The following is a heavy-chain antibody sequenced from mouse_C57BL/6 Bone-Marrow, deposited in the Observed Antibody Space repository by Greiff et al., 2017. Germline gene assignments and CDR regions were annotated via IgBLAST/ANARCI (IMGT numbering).Heavy chain of an antibody. V-gene: IGHV1-80*01. CDR3: ARDWDYFDY. D-gene: IGHD4-1*01. J-gene: IGHJ2*01. CDR1: GYAFSTYW. CDR2: IYPGDGDT. Sequence: QVQLKESGAELVKPGASVKISCKVSGYAFSTYWMNWVKQRPGKGLEWIGQIYPGDGDTNYNGKFKGKATLTADKSSSTAYMQLSSLISEESAVYFCARDWDYFDYWGQGTTLTVSS.